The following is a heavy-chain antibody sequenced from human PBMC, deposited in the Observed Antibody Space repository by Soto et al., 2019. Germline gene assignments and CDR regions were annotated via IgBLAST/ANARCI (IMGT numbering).Heavy chain of an antibody. Sequence: EVQLVESGGGLVKPGGSLRLSCAASGFTFSSNSMTWVRQAPGKGLEWVSSISGSSTYMYYADSVRARFTISRDNANNSLYLQMNSLRAEDTAVYYCARVRDSIFDYWGQGTLVTVSS. V-gene: IGHV3-21*01. CDR2: ISGSSTYM. J-gene: IGHJ4*02. CDR1: GFTFSSNS. CDR3: ARVRDSIFDY.